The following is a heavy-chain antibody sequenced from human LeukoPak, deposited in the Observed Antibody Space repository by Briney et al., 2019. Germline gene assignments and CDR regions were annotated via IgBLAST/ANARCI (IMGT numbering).Heavy chain of an antibody. Sequence: ASVKVSCKASGYTFTSYGISWVRQAPGQGLEWMGWISAYNGNTNYAQKLQGRVTMTTDTSTSTAYMELRSLRSDDTAVYYCANIRGPSANYGSGRENWFDPWGQGTLVTVSS. D-gene: IGHD3-10*01. J-gene: IGHJ5*02. CDR1: GYTFTSYG. V-gene: IGHV1-18*01. CDR2: ISAYNGNT. CDR3: ANIRGPSANYGSGRENWFDP.